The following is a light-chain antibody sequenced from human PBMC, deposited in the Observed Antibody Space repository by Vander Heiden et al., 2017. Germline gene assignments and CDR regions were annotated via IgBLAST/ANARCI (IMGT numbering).Light chain of an antibody. Sequence: QSALTLPRSVSGSPGQSVTIPCTATSSDVGNYDYVSWYQQHPGKAPKLIIYSVNKRPSGVPNRFSGSKSGNTASLTISDLQAEDEADFYCCSYAGTYTYVFGSGTRVTVL. V-gene: IGLV2-11*01. J-gene: IGLJ1*01. CDR2: SVN. CDR3: CSYAGTYTYV. CDR1: SSDVGNYDY.